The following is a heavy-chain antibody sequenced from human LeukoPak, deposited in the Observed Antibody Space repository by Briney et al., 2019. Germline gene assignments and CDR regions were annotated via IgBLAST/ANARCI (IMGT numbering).Heavy chain of an antibody. D-gene: IGHD3-9*01. J-gene: IGHJ4*02. Sequence: ASVKVSCKASGYTFTSYGISWVRQAPGQGLEWMGWISAYNGNTNYAQKLQGRVTMTTDTSTSTAYMELRSLRSDDTAVYYCAASTSRSSLLVTGYYFFDYWGQGTLVTVSS. CDR1: GYTFTSYG. CDR2: ISAYNGNT. V-gene: IGHV1-18*01. CDR3: AASTSRSSLLVTGYYFFDY.